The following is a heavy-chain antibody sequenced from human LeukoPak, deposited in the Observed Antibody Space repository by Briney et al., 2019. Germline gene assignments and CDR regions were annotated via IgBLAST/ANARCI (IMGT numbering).Heavy chain of an antibody. Sequence: SGPALVKPTQTLTLTCTFSGFSLKTNGVGVGWIRQPPGKALEWLALIYWNDDGRYSPSLKSRLTITKDTSRNQVVLTMTNVDLADTGTYFCSSMAVAGMVFDSWGQGTRVTVSS. V-gene: IGHV2-5*04. CDR2: IYWNDDG. D-gene: IGHD6-19*01. CDR1: GFSLKTNGVG. J-gene: IGHJ4*02. CDR3: SSMAVAGMVFDS.